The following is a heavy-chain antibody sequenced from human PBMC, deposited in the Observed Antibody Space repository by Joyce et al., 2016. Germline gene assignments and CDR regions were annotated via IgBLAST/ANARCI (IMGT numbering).Heavy chain of an antibody. J-gene: IGHJ4*02. V-gene: IGHV2-5*02. CDR1: GFSLRDGGVG. CDR2: IYWDGED. D-gene: IGHD5-24*01. Sequence: QITLREPGPPLVKPRQSLTLTCSVSGFSLRDGGVGVGWVRQTPGKALEWLSFIYWDGEDRYNTGLKTRHIITKDTSKEQVVLTMTHMGTADTGTYCCAHSQMRWLQSPYYFDIWGQGILITVSS. CDR3: AHSQMRWLQSPYYFDI.